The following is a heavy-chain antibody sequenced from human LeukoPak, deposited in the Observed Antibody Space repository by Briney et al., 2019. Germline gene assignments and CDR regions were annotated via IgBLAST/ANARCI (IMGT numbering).Heavy chain of an antibody. J-gene: IGHJ6*03. CDR1: GFTVSNNY. Sequence: PGGSLRLSCAASGFTVSNNYMNWVRQAPGKGLEWVSGIYSGATTYYADSVKGRFTISRDNSKNTLSLQMNSLRAEDTAVHYCARELRIVDTTMLNYYYYYYMDVWGKGTTVTVSS. CDR2: IYSGATT. V-gene: IGHV3-53*01. D-gene: IGHD5-18*01. CDR3: ARELRIVDTTMLNYYYYYYMDV.